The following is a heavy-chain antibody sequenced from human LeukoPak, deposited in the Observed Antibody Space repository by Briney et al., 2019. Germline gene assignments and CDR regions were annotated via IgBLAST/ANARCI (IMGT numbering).Heavy chain of an antibody. CDR2: INHSGST. D-gene: IGHD3-10*01. CDR3: ARQGEGYYGSGSNNWFDP. Sequence: SETLSLTCAVYGGSFSGYYWSWIRQPPGKGLEWIGEINHSGSTNYNPFLKSRVTISVDTSKNQFSLKLSSVTAADTAVYYCARQGEGYYGSGSNNWFDPWGQGTLVTVSS. J-gene: IGHJ5*02. V-gene: IGHV4-34*01. CDR1: GGSFSGYY.